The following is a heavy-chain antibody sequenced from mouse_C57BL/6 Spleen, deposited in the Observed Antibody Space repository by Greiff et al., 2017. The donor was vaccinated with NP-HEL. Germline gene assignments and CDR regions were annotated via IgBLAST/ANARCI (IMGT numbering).Heavy chain of an antibody. D-gene: IGHD2-4*01. CDR2: IDPSDSYT. CDR3: ARHYDYDGRGFDY. J-gene: IGHJ2*01. CDR1: GYTFTSYW. Sequence: QVQLQQPGAELVKPGASVKLSCKASGYTFTSYWMQWVKQRPGQGLEWIGEIDPSDSYTNYNQKFKGKATLTVDTSSSTAYMQLSSLTSEDSAVYDCARHYDYDGRGFDYWGQGTTLTVSS. V-gene: IGHV1-50*01.